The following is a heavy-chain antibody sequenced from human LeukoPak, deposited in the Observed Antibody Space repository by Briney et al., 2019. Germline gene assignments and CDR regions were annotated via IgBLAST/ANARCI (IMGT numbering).Heavy chain of an antibody. Sequence: PSETLSLTCAVSGYSISNGYYWDWIRQPPGKGLEWIGSIYHSDSANTYYNPSLNSRVTISVDTSKNQYSLKVTSVTAADTAVYFCARFPRANLEYGQDYWGRGSVGTVSS. CDR3: ARFPRANLEYGQDY. V-gene: IGHV4-38-2*01. D-gene: IGHD2/OR15-2a*01. CDR1: GYSISNGYY. J-gene: IGHJ4*02. CDR2: IYHSDSANT.